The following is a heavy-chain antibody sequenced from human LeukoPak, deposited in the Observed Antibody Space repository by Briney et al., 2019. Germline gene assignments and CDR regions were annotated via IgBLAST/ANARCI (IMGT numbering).Heavy chain of an antibody. J-gene: IGHJ4*02. V-gene: IGHV3-30*18. D-gene: IGHD6-6*01. CDR1: GFTFSSYG. Sequence: PGRSLRLSCAASGFTFSSYGIHWVRQAPGKGLEWVAVISYDGSDKYYADSVKGRFTISRDDSKNTLYLQMNSLRAEDTAVYYCAKDSVGAARTGHFDYWGQGTLVTVSS. CDR3: AKDSVGAARTGHFDY. CDR2: ISYDGSDK.